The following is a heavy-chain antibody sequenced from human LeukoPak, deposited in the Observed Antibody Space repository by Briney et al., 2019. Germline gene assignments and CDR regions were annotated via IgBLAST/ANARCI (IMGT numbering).Heavy chain of an antibody. J-gene: IGHJ3*02. CDR2: ISGSGGST. Sequence: GGSLRLSCAASGSTFSSYVMSWVRQAPGKGLEWVSAISGSGGSTYFPDSVKGRFTISRDNSKNTLHLQMNSLRAEDTALYYCAKGPSGSYYGFDMWGQGTMVTVSS. D-gene: IGHD3-10*01. V-gene: IGHV3-23*01. CDR3: AKGPSGSYYGFDM. CDR1: GSTFSSYV.